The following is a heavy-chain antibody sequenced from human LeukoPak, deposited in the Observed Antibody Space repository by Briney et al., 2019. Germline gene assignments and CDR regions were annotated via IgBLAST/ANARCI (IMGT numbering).Heavy chain of an antibody. CDR3: ARDSSSLDAFDI. V-gene: IGHV3-30-3*01. Sequence: GGSLRLSCAASGFTFSSYAMHWVRQAPGKGLEWVAVISYDGSNKYYADSVKGRFTISRDNSKNTLYLQMNSLRAEDTAVYYCARDSSSLDAFDIWGQGTMVTVSS. CDR2: ISYDGSNK. J-gene: IGHJ3*02. CDR1: GFTFSSYA. D-gene: IGHD1-26*01.